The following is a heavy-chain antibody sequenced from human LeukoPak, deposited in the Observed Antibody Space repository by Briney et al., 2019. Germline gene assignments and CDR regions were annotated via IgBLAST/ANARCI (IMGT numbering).Heavy chain of an antibody. CDR1: GFTFTSYA. Sequence: PGRSLRLSCAASGFTFTSYAMHWVRQAPGKGLEWVAVISYDGSNKYYADSVKGRFTISRDNSKNTLYLQMNSLRADDTAVYYCARESQYYFGYWGQGTLVTVSS. J-gene: IGHJ4*02. CDR3: ARESQYYFGY. V-gene: IGHV3-30-3*01. D-gene: IGHD6-19*01. CDR2: ISYDGSNK.